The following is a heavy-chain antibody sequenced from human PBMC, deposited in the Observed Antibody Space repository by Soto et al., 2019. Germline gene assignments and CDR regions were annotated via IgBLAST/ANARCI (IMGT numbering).Heavy chain of an antibody. CDR1: GYGFTTYG. D-gene: IGHD1-1*01. CDR3: ARGRYGDY. V-gene: IGHV1-18*01. Sequence: QVHLVQSGAEVKKPGASVKVSCKGSGYGFTTYGITWVRQAPGQGLEWMAWISAHNGNTNYAQKPHGRVTVTRDTSTSTAYMELRSLRSDDTAVYYCARGRYGDYWGQGALVTVSS. J-gene: IGHJ4*02. CDR2: ISAHNGNT.